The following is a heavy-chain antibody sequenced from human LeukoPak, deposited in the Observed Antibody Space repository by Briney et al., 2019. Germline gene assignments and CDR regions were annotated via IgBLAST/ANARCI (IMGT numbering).Heavy chain of an antibody. J-gene: IGHJ4*02. D-gene: IGHD4-17*01. CDR1: GGTFSSYA. Sequence: SVKVSCKASGGTFSSYAISWVRQAPGQGLEWMGGIIPIFGTANYAQKFQGRVTITADEPTSTAYMELSSLRSEDTAVYYCASHSPPDENMGYGDAGYWGQGTLVTVSS. CDR2: IIPIFGTA. V-gene: IGHV1-69*13. CDR3: ASHSPPDENMGYGDAGY.